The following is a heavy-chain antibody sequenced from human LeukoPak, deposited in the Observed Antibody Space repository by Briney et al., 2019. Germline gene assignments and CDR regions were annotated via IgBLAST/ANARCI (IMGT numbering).Heavy chain of an antibody. V-gene: IGHV1-18*01. CDR2: ISAYNGNT. Sequence: ASVKVSCKASGYTFTSYGISWVRQAPGQGLEWMGWISAYNGNTNYAQELQGRVTMTTDTSTSTAYMELRSLRSDDTAVYYCARDSPLGYCSSTSCYGHYWGQGTLVTVSS. CDR1: GYTFTSYG. D-gene: IGHD2-2*01. J-gene: IGHJ4*02. CDR3: ARDSPLGYCSSTSCYGHY.